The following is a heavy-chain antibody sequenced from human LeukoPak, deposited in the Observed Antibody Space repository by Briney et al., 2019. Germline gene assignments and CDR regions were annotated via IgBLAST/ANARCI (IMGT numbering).Heavy chain of an antibody. J-gene: IGHJ4*02. V-gene: IGHV4-59*08. CDR1: GGSISTYY. Sequence: PSETLSLTCTVSGGSISTYYWTWIRQPPGKGLEWIGSISYSGGTNYSPSLEGRVTMSVDTSKNQFSLKLRAVTAADTAVYFCARQELSYGSGSHFDYWGQGFLVTVSS. D-gene: IGHD3-10*01. CDR2: ISYSGGT. CDR3: ARQELSYGSGSHFDY.